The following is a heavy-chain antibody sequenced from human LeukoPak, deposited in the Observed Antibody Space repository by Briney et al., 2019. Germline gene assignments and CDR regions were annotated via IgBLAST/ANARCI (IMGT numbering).Heavy chain of an antibody. CDR1: GGSISSSSYY. D-gene: IGHD1-14*01. J-gene: IGHJ4*02. CDR3: ASTSEPTNDY. Sequence: SETLSLTCTVSGGSISSSSYYWGWIRQPPGKGLEWIGSIYYSGSTYYNPPLKSRVTISVDTSKNQFSLKLSSVTAADTAVYYCASTSEPTNDYWGQGTLVTVSS. V-gene: IGHV4-39*01. CDR2: IYYSGST.